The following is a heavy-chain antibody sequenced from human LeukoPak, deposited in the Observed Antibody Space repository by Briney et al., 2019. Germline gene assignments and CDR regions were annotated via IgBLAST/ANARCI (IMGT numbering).Heavy chain of an antibody. CDR2: IYSGGST. CDR3: ARSGFQKVEMATILDY. Sequence: PGGSLRLSCAASGFTVSSNYMSWVRQAPGKGLEWVSVIYSGGSTYYADSVKGRFTISRDNSKNTLYLQMNSLRAEDTAVYYCARSGFQKVEMATILDYWGQGTLVTVSS. CDR1: GFTVSSNY. V-gene: IGHV3-53*01. D-gene: IGHD5-24*01. J-gene: IGHJ4*02.